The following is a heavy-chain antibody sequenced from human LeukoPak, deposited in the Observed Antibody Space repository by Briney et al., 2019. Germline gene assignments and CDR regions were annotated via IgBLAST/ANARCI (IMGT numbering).Heavy chain of an antibody. D-gene: IGHD2-15*01. CDR1: GFTVSNNY. Sequence: QPGGSLRLSCAASGFTVSNNYMSWVRQAPGRGLEWVSVIYSGGTTYYADSVKGRFTISRDNSKNTLYLLMNSLRAEDTAVYYWARGGYCSGGNCYGYCDYWGQGTLVTVSS. J-gene: IGHJ4*02. CDR3: ARGGYCSGGNCYGYCDY. CDR2: IYSGGTT. V-gene: IGHV3-66*01.